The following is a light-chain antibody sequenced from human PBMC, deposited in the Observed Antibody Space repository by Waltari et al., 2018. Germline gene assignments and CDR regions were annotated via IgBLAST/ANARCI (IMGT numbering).Light chain of an antibody. CDR3: QQYYSTPWT. V-gene: IGKV4-1*01. CDR1: QRVLYTSNNRNY. CDR2: WAS. Sequence: DIVMTQSPDSLSVSLAERATINGKSSQRVLYTSNNRNYLAWFHQRPGQPPKMLIYWASTRKSGVPDRFSGAGSGTDFTLTISSLQAEDVGMYYCQQYYSTPWTFGQGTRVEIK. J-gene: IGKJ1*01.